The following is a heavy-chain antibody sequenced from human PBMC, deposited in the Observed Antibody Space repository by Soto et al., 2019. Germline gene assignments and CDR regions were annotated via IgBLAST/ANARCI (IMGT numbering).Heavy chain of an antibody. J-gene: IGHJ4*02. D-gene: IGHD3-16*01. CDR1: GYTFTSYY. Sequence: GASVKVSCKASGYTFTSYYMHWVRQAPGQGLEWMGIINPSGGSTSYAQKFQGRVTMTRATSTSTVYMELRSRRSEDTAVYYCARVTCYGLAFDYWGTGTPVTVSS. CDR2: INPSGGST. V-gene: IGHV1-46*01. CDR3: ARVTCYGLAFDY.